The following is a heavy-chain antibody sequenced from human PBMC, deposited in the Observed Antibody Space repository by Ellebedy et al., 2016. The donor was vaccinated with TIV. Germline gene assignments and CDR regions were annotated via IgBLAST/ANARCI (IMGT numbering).Heavy chain of an antibody. V-gene: IGHV3-23*01. Sequence: PGGSLRLSCAASGFTFSSRAMHWVRQAPGKGLEWVSTISASGGIKYYADSVKGRFTISRDNSKATLYLQMNSLRAEETAVYYCAKDGEEQLVLGGYFDNWGQGALVTVSS. J-gene: IGHJ4*02. D-gene: IGHD6-13*01. CDR2: ISASGGIK. CDR1: GFTFSSRA. CDR3: AKDGEEQLVLGGYFDN.